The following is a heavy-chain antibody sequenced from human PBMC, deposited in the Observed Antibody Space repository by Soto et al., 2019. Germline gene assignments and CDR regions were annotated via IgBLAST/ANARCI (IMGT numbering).Heavy chain of an antibody. CDR3: TNGRRQQPPLD. CDR1: GFTFSNYV. Sequence: QVQLVESGGGVVQPGRYLRLSCAASGFTFSNYVMQWVRQALGKGLEWVAVISYAGSSKFYADSEGRFTISRDNSKNTRYLQMNSLRAEYTAVYYCTNGRRQQPPLDWGQGTLVTVSS. J-gene: IGHJ4*02. V-gene: IGHV3-30*18. D-gene: IGHD6-13*01. CDR2: ISYAGSSK.